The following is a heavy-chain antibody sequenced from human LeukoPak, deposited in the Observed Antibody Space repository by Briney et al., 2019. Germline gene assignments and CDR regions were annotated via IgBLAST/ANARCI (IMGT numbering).Heavy chain of an antibody. V-gene: IGHV3-30*02. Sequence: GGSLRLSCAASGFTFSSYGMHWVRQAPGKGLEWVAFIHYDGTNQYYADSVKGRFTISRDNFKNTLYLQMNSLRVEDTALYYCVNSGFDPWGQGTLVTVSS. CDR3: VNSGFDP. D-gene: IGHD3-10*01. J-gene: IGHJ5*02. CDR1: GFTFSSYG. CDR2: IHYDGTNQ.